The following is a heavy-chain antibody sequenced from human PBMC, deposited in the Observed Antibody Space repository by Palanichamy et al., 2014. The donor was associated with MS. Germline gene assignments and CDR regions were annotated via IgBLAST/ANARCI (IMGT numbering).Heavy chain of an antibody. CDR2: INTGTGNT. D-gene: IGHD6-19*01. V-gene: IGHV1-3*04. J-gene: IGHJ4*02. CDR3: ARGWSAEMWLVN. Sequence: WVGWINTGTGNTQYSQNFQGRVTITRDTSASTAYMDLSSLKSEDTAVYYCARGWSAEMWLVNWGQGTLVTVSS.